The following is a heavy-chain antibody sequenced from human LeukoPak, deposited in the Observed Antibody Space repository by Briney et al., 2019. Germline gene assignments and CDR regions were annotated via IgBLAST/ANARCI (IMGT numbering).Heavy chain of an antibody. Sequence: ASVKVSCKASGYTFTAYYMHRVRQSPRQGLECMGWINPNSGGTNSAQKFQGRVPMTRDTSINTVYMEVRRLRSDDTAVYYCARVQREYNYGNPSPFDYWGQGTLVTVSS. D-gene: IGHD5-18*01. V-gene: IGHV1-2*02. CDR3: ARVQREYNYGNPSPFDY. CDR1: GYTFTAYY. J-gene: IGHJ4*02. CDR2: INPNSGGT.